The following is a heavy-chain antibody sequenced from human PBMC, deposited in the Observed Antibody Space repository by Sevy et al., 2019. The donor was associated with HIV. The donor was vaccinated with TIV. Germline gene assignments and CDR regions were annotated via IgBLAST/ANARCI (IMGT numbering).Heavy chain of an antibody. J-gene: IGHJ4*02. CDR1: GGSFSGYY. D-gene: IGHD3-16*02. Sequence: SETLSLTCAVYGGSFSGYYWSWIRQPPGKGLEWIGEINNSGSTNYNPSLKSRVTISVDTSKNQFSLKLSSVTAADTAVYYCARVKFFVARWGQGTLVTVSS. CDR3: ARVKFFVAR. CDR2: INNSGST. V-gene: IGHV4-34*01.